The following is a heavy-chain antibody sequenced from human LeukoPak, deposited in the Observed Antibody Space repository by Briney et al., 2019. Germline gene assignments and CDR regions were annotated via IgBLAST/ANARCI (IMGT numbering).Heavy chain of an antibody. CDR1: GYTFTGYY. CDR2: INPNSGGT. V-gene: IGHV1-2*06. J-gene: IGHJ4*02. CDR3: ARDGGVYYDSSGHYRSDY. D-gene: IGHD3-22*01. Sequence: GASVKVSCKASGYTFTGYYMHWVRQAPGQGLEWMGRINPNSGGTNYAQKFQGRVTMTRDTSISTAYMELSRLRSDDTAVYYCARDGGVYYDSSGHYRSDYWGQGTLVTVSS.